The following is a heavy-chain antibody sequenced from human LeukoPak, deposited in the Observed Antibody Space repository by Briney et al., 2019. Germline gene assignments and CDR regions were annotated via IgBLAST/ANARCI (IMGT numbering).Heavy chain of an antibody. J-gene: IGHJ4*02. Sequence: SETLSLTCTVSGGSISSYYWSWIRQPPGKGLESIGYIYYSDTNYNPSLKSRVTISVDTSKNQFSRKLSSVTAADTAVYYCARLKYGDYGLYYFDYWGQGTLVTVSS. CDR3: ARLKYGDYGLYYFDY. CDR1: GGSISSYY. CDR2: IYYSDT. D-gene: IGHD4-17*01. V-gene: IGHV4-59*08.